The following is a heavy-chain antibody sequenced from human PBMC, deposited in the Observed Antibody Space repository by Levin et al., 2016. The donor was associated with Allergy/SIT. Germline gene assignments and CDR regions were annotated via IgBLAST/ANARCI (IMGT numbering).Heavy chain of an antibody. J-gene: IGHJ6*02. CDR3: ARRRYYDFSYYYYGMDV. D-gene: IGHD3-3*01. Sequence: GESLKISCAASGFTFSSYSMNWVRQAPGKGLEWVSSISSSSSYIYYADSVKGRFTISRDNAKNSLYLQMNSLRAEDTAVYYCARRRYYDFSYYYYGMDVWGQGTTVTVSS. CDR2: ISSSSSYI. V-gene: IGHV3-21*01. CDR1: GFTFSSYS.